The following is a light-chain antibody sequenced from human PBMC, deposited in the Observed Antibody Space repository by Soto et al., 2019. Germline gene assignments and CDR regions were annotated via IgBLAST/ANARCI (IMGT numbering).Light chain of an antibody. CDR1: QSIGTN. V-gene: IGKV3-15*01. CDR3: QQYNNWPPGST. J-gene: IGKJ4*01. Sequence: EIVLTQSPATLSVSPGDRATLSCRASQSIGTNLAWHQQRSGQAPRLLIYAASTRATGIPARFSGSGSGTEFTLTITSLQPEDFAVYYCQQYNNWPPGSTFGGGTKVHIK. CDR2: AAS.